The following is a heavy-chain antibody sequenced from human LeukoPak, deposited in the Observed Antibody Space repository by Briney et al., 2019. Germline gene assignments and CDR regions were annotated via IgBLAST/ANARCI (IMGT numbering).Heavy chain of an antibody. J-gene: IGHJ6*03. V-gene: IGHV4-38-2*02. D-gene: IGHD3-16*01. CDR3: ARVQGDYFMDV. CDR2: IYHGGNT. Sequence: SETLSLTCSVSGYDISSGYYWGWIRQSSGEGVEWIGSIYHGGNTYYSQSLKSRVTISIDAPKNQFSLRLTSVIAEDTAVYYCARVQGDYFMDVWGKGTTVTVSS. CDR1: GYDISSGYY.